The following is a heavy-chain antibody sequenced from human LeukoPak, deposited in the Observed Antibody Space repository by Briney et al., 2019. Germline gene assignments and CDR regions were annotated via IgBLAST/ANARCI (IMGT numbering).Heavy chain of an antibody. Sequence: SETLSLTCPVSGASISSNNFYWGWIRQPPGSRLEWIGSIYYSGSTFYNPSLKSRVTISVDSSSHQFSLKLSSVTAADTAVYYCARHMEGYSGYEDAFDFWGQGTMVTVSS. D-gene: IGHD5-12*01. CDR2: IYYSGST. J-gene: IGHJ3*01. CDR1: GASISSNNFY. V-gene: IGHV4-39*01. CDR3: ARHMEGYSGYEDAFDF.